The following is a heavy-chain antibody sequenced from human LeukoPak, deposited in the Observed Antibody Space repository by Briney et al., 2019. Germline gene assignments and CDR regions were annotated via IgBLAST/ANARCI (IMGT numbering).Heavy chain of an antibody. CDR1: GGSFSGYY. CDR3: ARSPIVVVPAAIREGWFDP. CDR2: INHSGST. J-gene: IGHJ5*02. D-gene: IGHD2-2*02. V-gene: IGHV4-34*01. Sequence: PSEALSLTCAIYGGSFSGYYWSWIRQPPGKGLEWIGEINHSGSTNYNPSLKSRVTMSVDTSKNQFSLKLSSVTAADTAVYYCARSPIVVVPAAIREGWFDPWGQGTLVTVSS.